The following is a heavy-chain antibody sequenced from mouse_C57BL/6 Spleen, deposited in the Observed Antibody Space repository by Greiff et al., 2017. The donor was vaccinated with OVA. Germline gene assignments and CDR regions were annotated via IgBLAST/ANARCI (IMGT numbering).Heavy chain of an antibody. V-gene: IGHV14-3*01. CDR1: GFNIKNNY. CDR2: IDPANGNT. Sequence: VQLQQSVAELVRPGASVKLSCTASGFNIKNNYMHWVKQRPEQGLEWIGRIDPANGNTKYAPKFQGKATLTADKSSNTTYLQLSSLTSEDTAIYYCARKGYDEAWIAYWGQGTLVTVSA. CDR3: ARKGYDEAWIAY. D-gene: IGHD2-2*01. J-gene: IGHJ3*01.